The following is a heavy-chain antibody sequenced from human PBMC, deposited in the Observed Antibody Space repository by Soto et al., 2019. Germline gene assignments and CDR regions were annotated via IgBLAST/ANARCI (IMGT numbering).Heavy chain of an antibody. CDR3: VKDGGYCSSATCYSPRNHYFDA. J-gene: IGHJ5*02. D-gene: IGHD2-2*01. CDR2: IKFDGSEK. Sequence: XGSLGLSCAASGFDFSVYWMSWVRQAPGKGPEWVANIKFDGSEKQYVDSVKGRFTISRDNARNSVFLQMNSLRAGDTAVYYCVKDGGYCSSATCYSPRNHYFDAWGQGTLVTVSS. CDR1: GFDFSVYW. V-gene: IGHV3-7*03.